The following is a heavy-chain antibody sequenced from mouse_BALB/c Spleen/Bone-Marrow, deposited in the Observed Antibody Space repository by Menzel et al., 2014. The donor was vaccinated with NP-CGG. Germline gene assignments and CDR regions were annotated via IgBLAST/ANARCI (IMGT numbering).Heavy chain of an antibody. CDR3: AREGYYYGSSTYYAMDY. CDR1: GYTFTSYW. V-gene: IGHV1-87*01. J-gene: IGHJ4*01. Sequence: VQLQQSGAELARPGASVKLSCKASGYTFTSYWTQWVKQRPGQGLERIGAIYPGNDDTRYTQKFKGKATLTADKSSSTAYMQLSSLASEDSAVYYCAREGYYYGSSTYYAMDYWGQGTSVTVSS. D-gene: IGHD1-1*01. CDR2: IYPGNDDT.